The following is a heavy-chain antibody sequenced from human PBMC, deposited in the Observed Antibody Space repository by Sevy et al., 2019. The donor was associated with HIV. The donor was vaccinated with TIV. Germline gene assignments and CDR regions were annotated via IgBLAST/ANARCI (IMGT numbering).Heavy chain of an antibody. Sequence: SGPTLVNPTQTLTLTCTFSGFSLSTSGVGVGWIRQPPGKALEWLAVIFWNDDTRHNPSLKSRLTVTKDTSKNQVVLRRTNMDPVYTATYYCAHAGQVWNLCDFWGQGTLVTVSS. V-gene: IGHV2-5*01. CDR3: AHAGQVWNLCDF. CDR1: GFSLSTSGVG. J-gene: IGHJ4*02. CDR2: IFWNDDT. D-gene: IGHD5-18*01.